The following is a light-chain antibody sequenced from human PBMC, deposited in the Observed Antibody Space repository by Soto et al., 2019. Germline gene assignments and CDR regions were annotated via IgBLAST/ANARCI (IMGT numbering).Light chain of an antibody. CDR2: DAS. CDR1: QSVSSY. Sequence: EIVLTQSPATLSLSPGERATLSCRASQSVSSYLAWYQQKPGQAPRLLIYDASNRATGIPARFSGSGSGTDFTLTISSLEPEDFAVYYCQQRSNWPQEPWTFGQGTKVEIK. V-gene: IGKV3-11*01. CDR3: QQRSNWPQEPWT. J-gene: IGKJ1*01.